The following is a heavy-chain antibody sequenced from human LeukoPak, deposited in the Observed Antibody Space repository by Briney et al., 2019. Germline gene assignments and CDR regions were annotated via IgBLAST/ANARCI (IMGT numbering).Heavy chain of an antibody. CDR2: IVVGSGNT. Sequence: SVKVSCQASRFTFPNSAMQGVGQARGQRLEWIGWIVVGSGNTKYAQKFQERVTITRDMSTSTAYMELSSLRSEDTAVYYCAAVGSSTNDYWGQGTLVTVSS. V-gene: IGHV1-58*02. D-gene: IGHD6-13*01. J-gene: IGHJ4*02. CDR1: RFTFPNSA. CDR3: AAVGSSTNDY.